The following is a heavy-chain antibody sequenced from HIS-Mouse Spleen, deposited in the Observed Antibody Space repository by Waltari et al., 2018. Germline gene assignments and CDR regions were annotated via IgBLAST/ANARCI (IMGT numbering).Heavy chain of an antibody. Sequence: QVQLQQWGAGLLKPSDTLSLTCAVYGGSFSGYYWSWIRQPPGKGLEWSGEINHSGSTNYNPSLKSRVTISVDTSKNQFSLKLSSVTAADTAVYYCAGYNWNYGTDYWGQGTLVTVSS. D-gene: IGHD1-7*01. CDR2: INHSGST. V-gene: IGHV4-34*01. J-gene: IGHJ4*02. CDR1: GGSFSGYY. CDR3: AGYNWNYGTDY.